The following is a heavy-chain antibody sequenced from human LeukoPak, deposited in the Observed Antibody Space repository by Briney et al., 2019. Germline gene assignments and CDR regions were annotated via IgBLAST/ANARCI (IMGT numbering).Heavy chain of an antibody. Sequence: GGSLRLSCAASGFTFSSYWMHWVRQAPGKGLVWVSRINSDGSSTSYADSVKGRFTIPRDNAKNTLYLQMNSLRAEDTAVYYCARAYCGGDCFDYWGQGTLVTVSS. CDR3: ARAYCGGDCFDY. CDR1: GFTFSSYW. CDR2: INSDGSST. D-gene: IGHD2-21*01. J-gene: IGHJ4*02. V-gene: IGHV3-74*01.